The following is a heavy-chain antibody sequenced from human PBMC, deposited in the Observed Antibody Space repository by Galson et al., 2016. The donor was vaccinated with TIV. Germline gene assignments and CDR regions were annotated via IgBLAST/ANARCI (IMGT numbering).Heavy chain of an antibody. Sequence: SLRLSCAASGFTFSTYTMNWVRQAPGKGLEWVSSITRSSSYIYYGDSVKGRFTISRDNAKNSLYLQMNSLRAEDTAVYYCARDYDFWSGHSWGYWGQGTLVTVST. J-gene: IGHJ4*02. CDR1: GFTFSTYT. V-gene: IGHV3-21*01. CDR2: ITRSSSYI. D-gene: IGHD3-3*01. CDR3: ARDYDFWSGHSWGY.